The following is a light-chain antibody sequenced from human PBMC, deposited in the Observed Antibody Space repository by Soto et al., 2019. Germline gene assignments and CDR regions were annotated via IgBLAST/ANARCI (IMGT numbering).Light chain of an antibody. J-gene: IGKJ5*01. CDR3: QQYAGTPT. Sequence: EIVLTQSPATLSLSPGERATLSCRASQSVSSYLAWYQQKPGQAPRLLIYDASNRATGIPARFSGSESGTDFTLTISRLEPEDFAVYYCQQYAGTPTFGQGTRLEIK. CDR1: QSVSSY. CDR2: DAS. V-gene: IGKV3-11*01.